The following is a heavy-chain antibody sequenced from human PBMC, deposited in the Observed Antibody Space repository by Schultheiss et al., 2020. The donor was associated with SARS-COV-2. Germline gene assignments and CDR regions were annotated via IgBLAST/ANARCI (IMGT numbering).Heavy chain of an antibody. CDR1: GGTFSSYA. V-gene: IGHV1-69*13. J-gene: IGHJ3*02. CDR2: IIPIFGTA. D-gene: IGHD2-2*01. Sequence: SVKVSCKASGGTFSSYAISWVRQAPGQGLEWMGGIIPIFGTANYAQKFQGRVTITADESTSTAYMELSRLRSDDTAVYYCARGVADIVVVPAAVDAFDIWGQGTMVTVSS. CDR3: ARGVADIVVVPAAVDAFDI.